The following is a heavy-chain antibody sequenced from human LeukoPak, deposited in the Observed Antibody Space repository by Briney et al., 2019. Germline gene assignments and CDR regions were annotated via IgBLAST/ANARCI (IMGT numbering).Heavy chain of an antibody. J-gene: IGHJ3*02. V-gene: IGHV4-38-2*02. Sequence: PSETLSLTCTVSGYSISSGYYWGWIRQPPGKGLERIGSIYHSGSTYYNPSLKRRGTISVDTSKNQFSLKLSSVTAADTAVYYCARDSKTYYYGSGSYFGAFDIWGQGTMVTVSS. CDR1: GYSISSGYY. CDR2: IYHSGST. D-gene: IGHD3-10*01. CDR3: ARDSKTYYYGSGSYFGAFDI.